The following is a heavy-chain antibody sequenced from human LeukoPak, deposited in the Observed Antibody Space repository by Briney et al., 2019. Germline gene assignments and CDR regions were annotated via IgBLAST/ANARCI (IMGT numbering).Heavy chain of an antibody. J-gene: IGHJ4*02. CDR2: INPNSGGT. V-gene: IGHV1-2*02. CDR1: GYTFTGYY. D-gene: IGHD2-15*01. CDR3: ARALARYCSGGSCFLDY. Sequence: ASVNVSCKASGYTFTGYYMHWVRQAPGQGLEWMGWINPNSGGTNYAQKFQGRVTMTRDTSISTAYMELSRLRSDDTAVYYCARALARYCSGGSCFLDYWGQGTLVTVSS.